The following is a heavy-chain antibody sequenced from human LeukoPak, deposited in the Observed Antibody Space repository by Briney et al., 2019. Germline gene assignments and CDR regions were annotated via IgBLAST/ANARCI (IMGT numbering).Heavy chain of an antibody. CDR3: ARGYLITGYYYYMDV. V-gene: IGHV3-30*02. D-gene: IGHD5-24*01. CDR2: IRYDGSNK. J-gene: IGHJ6*03. Sequence: GGSLRLSCAASGFTFSSYGMHWVRQAPGKGLEWVAFIRYDGSNKYYADSVKGRFTISRDNSKNTLYLQMNSLRAEDTAVYYCARGYLITGYYYYMDVWGKGTTVTVSS. CDR1: GFTFSSYG.